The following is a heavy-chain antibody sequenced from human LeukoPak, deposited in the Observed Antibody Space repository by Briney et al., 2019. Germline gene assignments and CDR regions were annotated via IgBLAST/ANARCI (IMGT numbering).Heavy chain of an antibody. J-gene: IGHJ2*01. D-gene: IGHD2-21*02. CDR3: AKRCGGDCYWYFDL. V-gene: IGHV3-23*01. CDR1: GFTFSSYA. Sequence: GGSLRLSCAASGFTFSSYAMHWVRQAPGKGLEWVSAISGSGGSTYYADSVKGRFTISRDNSKNTLYLQMNSLRAEDTAVYYCAKRCGGDCYWYFDLWGRGTLVTVSS. CDR2: ISGSGGST.